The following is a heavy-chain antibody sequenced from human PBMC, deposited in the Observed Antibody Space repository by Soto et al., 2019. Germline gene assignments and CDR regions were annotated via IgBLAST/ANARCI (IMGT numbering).Heavy chain of an antibody. J-gene: IGHJ6*02. V-gene: IGHV1-24*01. CDR1: GYTLTELS. D-gene: IGHD3-22*01. Sequence: ASVKVSCKVSGYTLTELSMHWVRQAPGKGLEWMGGFDPEDAEIIYAQRFQGRVTMTEDTSTDTAYMELSSLRSEDTAVYYCAGITMIVVGAYGMDVWGQGTTVTVSS. CDR2: FDPEDAEI. CDR3: AGITMIVVGAYGMDV.